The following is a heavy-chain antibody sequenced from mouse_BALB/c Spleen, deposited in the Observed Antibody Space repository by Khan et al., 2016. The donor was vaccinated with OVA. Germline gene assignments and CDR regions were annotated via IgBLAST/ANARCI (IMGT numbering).Heavy chain of an antibody. CDR1: GYSFSTYY. CDR2: IDPFNGVT. J-gene: IGHJ3*01. D-gene: IGHD1-1*01. Sequence: VQLQQPGPELMKPGASVKISCKASGYSFSTYYIHWVTRSLGKTLVWFAYIDPFNGVTTYNQTFKGKATLTVDKSSSTAYMHLTHLTSEDSAVYDWKGHGTTARFAYSGHGTLVTVSA. V-gene: IGHV1S135*01. CDR3: KGHGTTARFAY.